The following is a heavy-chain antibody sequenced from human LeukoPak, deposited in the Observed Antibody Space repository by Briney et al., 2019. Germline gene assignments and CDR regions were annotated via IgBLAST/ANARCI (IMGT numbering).Heavy chain of an antibody. CDR3: ARDREMATIEYYFDY. CDR2: ISYDGSNK. J-gene: IGHJ4*02. D-gene: IGHD5-24*01. V-gene: IGHV3-30-3*01. CDR1: GFTFSSYW. Sequence: PGGSLRLSCAASGFTFSSYWMSWVRQAPGKGLEWVAVISYDGSNKYYADSVKGRFTISRDNSKNTLYLQMNSLRAEDTAVYYCARDREMATIEYYFDYWGQGTLVTVSS.